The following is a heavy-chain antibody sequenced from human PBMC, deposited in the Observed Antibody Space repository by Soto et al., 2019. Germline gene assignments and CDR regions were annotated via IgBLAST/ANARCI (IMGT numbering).Heavy chain of an antibody. V-gene: IGHV3-23*01. J-gene: IGHJ4*02. Sequence: LRLSCAASGFTFISYAMSWVRQAPGKGLEWVSAISGSGASSYYADSVKGRFTISRDNSKNTLYLQLNSLRADDTAVYYCARQITGPPFDYWGQGTLVTVSS. CDR3: ARQITGPPFDY. D-gene: IGHD1-20*01. CDR2: ISGSGASS. CDR1: GFTFISYA.